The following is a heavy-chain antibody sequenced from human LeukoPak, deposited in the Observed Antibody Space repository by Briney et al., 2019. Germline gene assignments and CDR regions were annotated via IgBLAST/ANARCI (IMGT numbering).Heavy chain of an antibody. CDR1: GFTFSSYS. CDR2: ISSSSSYI. D-gene: IGHD1-26*01. CDR3: AKDSGRGIVGATTDFHY. Sequence: PGGSLRLSCAASGFTFSSYSMNWVRQAPGKGLEWVSSISSSSSYIYYADSVKGRFTISRDNSKNSLYLQMNSLRAEDTALYYCAKDSGRGIVGATTDFHYWGQGTLVTVSS. V-gene: IGHV3-21*04. J-gene: IGHJ4*02.